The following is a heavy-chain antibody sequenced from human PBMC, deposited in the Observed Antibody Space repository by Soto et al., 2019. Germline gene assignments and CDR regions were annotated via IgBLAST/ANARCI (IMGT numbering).Heavy chain of an antibody. J-gene: IGHJ4*02. Sequence: QVQLQESGPGLVKPSQTLSLTCTVSGASVSSAGIYWSWIRQHPEKGLEWIGYVFYTGITHYTPSLKSRVTISVDTSKNQFYLNLTSVTAADTAVYYCARNRGSSKPYYFDSWGQGTLVTVSS. CDR1: GASVSSAGIY. CDR3: ARNRGSSKPYYFDS. CDR2: VFYTGIT. D-gene: IGHD1-26*01. V-gene: IGHV4-31*03.